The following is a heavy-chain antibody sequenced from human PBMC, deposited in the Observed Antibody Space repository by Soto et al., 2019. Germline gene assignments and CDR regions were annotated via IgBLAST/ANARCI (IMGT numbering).Heavy chain of an antibody. CDR1: GDSVSSNSAA. J-gene: IGHJ6*02. CDR2: TYYRSKWYN. Sequence: PSQTLSLTCAISGDSVSSNSAAWNWIRQSPSRGLEWLGRTYYRSKWYNDYAVSVKSRITINPDTSKNQFSLQLNSVTPEDTAVYYCARAVVAATPAGYYYYGMDVWGQGTTVTVSS. V-gene: IGHV6-1*01. CDR3: ARAVVAATPAGYYYYGMDV. D-gene: IGHD2-15*01.